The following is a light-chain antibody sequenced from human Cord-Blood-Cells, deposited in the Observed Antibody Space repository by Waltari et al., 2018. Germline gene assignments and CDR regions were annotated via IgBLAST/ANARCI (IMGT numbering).Light chain of an antibody. CDR2: DVS. CDR3: SSYTSSSTVV. J-gene: IGLJ2*01. CDR1: ISDVGGFYY. Sequence: QSALTQPVSVSGSPGQSITISCTGNISDVGGFYYLTCYQQHPGQAPKIMIYDVSNRSSGDSNRFSGSKSGNTASLTISGLQAEDEADYYCSSYTSSSTVVFGGETKLTVL. V-gene: IGLV2-14*01.